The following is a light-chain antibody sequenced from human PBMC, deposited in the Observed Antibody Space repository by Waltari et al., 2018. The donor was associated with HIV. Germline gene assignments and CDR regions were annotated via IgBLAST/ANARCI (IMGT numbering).Light chain of an antibody. CDR1: SSNIGAGYD. Sequence: QSVLTQPPSVSGAPGLRLTISCTGSSSNIGAGYDVPWYPQLPGTAPKLLIYGNSNRPSGVPDRFSGSKSGTSASLAITGLQAEDEADYYCQSYDSSLSGSWVFGGGTKLTVL. V-gene: IGLV1-40*01. CDR3: QSYDSSLSGSWV. CDR2: GNS. J-gene: IGLJ3*02.